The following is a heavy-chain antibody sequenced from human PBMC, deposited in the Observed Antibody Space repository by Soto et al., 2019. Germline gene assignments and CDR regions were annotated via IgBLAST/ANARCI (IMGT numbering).Heavy chain of an antibody. J-gene: IGHJ6*02. CDR3: AREGALLFGGNSDYYSTMDV. D-gene: IGHD2-21*02. CDR1: GGTIISGGYP. V-gene: IGHV4-30-2*05. Sequence: PSETLPLPYTVFGGTIISGGYPRSLIRQPPGKGLEWIGYIYYSGGTSYNPSLKSRVTISIDTSKNQFSLKLSSVTAADTAFYYCAREGALLFGGNSDYYSTMDVWGQGTTVTVS. CDR2: IYYSGGT.